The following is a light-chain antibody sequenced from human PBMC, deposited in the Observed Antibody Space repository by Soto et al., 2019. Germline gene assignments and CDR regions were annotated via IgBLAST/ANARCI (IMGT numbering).Light chain of an antibody. CDR1: QTIDTN. Sequence: EIVMTQSPGTLSVSPGERATLSCRASQTIDTNLAWYQQQPGQAPRLLMSGTSNRATGTPDRFSGSGSGTDFTLTISRLEPEDFAVYYCQQYGSPPITFGQGTRLEI. CDR2: GTS. CDR3: QQYGSPPIT. J-gene: IGKJ5*01. V-gene: IGKV3-20*01.